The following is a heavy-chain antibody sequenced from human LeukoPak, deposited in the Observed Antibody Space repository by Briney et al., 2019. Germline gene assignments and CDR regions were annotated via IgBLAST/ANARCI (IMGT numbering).Heavy chain of an antibody. CDR1: GGSISSYY. Sequence: PSETLSLTCTVSGGSISSYYWSWIRQPAGKGLEWIGRIYTSGSTNYNPSLKSRVTISVDTSKNQFSLKLSSVTAADTAVYYCARGSRYSSGWYFAFDIWGQGTMVTVSS. V-gene: IGHV4-4*07. J-gene: IGHJ3*02. CDR2: IYTSGST. D-gene: IGHD6-19*01. CDR3: ARGSRYSSGWYFAFDI.